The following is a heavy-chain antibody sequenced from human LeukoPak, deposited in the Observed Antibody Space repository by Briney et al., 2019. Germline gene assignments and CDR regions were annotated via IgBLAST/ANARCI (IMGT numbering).Heavy chain of an antibody. CDR1: GGSFSSYY. Sequence: KPSETLSLTCAVYGGSFSSYYWSWIRQPPGKGLEWIGKINHSGSTNYNPALKSRVTISVDTSKNQFSLKLSSVTAADTAVYYCARRSVHSTRSYVIAAHNWFDPWGQRNLVTVSS. CDR3: ARRSVHSTRSYVIAAHNWFDP. J-gene: IGHJ5*02. V-gene: IGHV4-34*01. D-gene: IGHD2-15*01. CDR2: INHSGST.